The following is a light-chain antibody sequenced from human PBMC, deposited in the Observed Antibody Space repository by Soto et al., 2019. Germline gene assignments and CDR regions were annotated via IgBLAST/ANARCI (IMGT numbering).Light chain of an antibody. CDR2: WAS. Sequence: DIVMTQSPDSLSVSLGERATINSKSSQSILYRSNSKYYLAWYQQKPGHPPKLLIYWASTRGSGVPDRFSGSGSGTDFTLTISSLQAEDVAIYFCQQFFSVPLTFGGGTKVEIK. CDR3: QQFFSVPLT. J-gene: IGKJ4*01. CDR1: QSILYRSNSKYY. V-gene: IGKV4-1*01.